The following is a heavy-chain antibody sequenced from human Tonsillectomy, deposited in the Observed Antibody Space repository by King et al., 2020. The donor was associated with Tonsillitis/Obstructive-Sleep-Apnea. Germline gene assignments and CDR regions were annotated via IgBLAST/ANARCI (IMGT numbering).Heavy chain of an antibody. Sequence: VQLVQSGGGVVQPGGSLRLSCAASGFTFTSYAMHWVRHAPGKGLEWGAVMTFHGSNKYYAASVKGRFTISRDNSKNTLYLQLNSLRPEDTAVYYCVRGQQYSGYDYNYWGQGTLVTVSS. CDR2: MTFHGSNK. V-gene: IGHV3-30*04. J-gene: IGHJ4*02. D-gene: IGHD5-12*01. CDR3: VRGQQYSGYDYNY. CDR1: GFTFTSYA.